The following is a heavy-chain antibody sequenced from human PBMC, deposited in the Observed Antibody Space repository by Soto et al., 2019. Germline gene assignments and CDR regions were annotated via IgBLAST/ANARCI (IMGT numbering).Heavy chain of an antibody. CDR1: GGSISNYY. CDR2: IYYSGST. D-gene: IGHD4-17*01. Sequence: QVQLQESGPGLVKPSETLSLTCTVSGGSISNYYWSWIRQPPGKGLEWIGYIYYSGSTNYNPSLRSRVTISVDTSKNQFSLRLSSVTAADTAMHYCARHYLGTVTRTIFSAFDIWGQGTMVTVSS. CDR3: ARHYLGTVTRTIFSAFDI. J-gene: IGHJ3*02. V-gene: IGHV4-59*08.